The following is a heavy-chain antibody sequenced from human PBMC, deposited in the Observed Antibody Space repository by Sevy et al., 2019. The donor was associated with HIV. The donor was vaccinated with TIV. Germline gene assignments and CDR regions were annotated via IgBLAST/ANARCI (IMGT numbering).Heavy chain of an antibody. Sequence: SETLSLTCTVSGGSITSHYWNWIRQPPGKGLEWIANIYYNGNINYNPSLKSRVTISLDTSKNQFSLRLSSVTAADTAMYYCAGENAWGRGYSWGQGTLVTVSS. J-gene: IGHJ4*02. V-gene: IGHV4-59*11. D-gene: IGHD1-26*01. CDR2: IYYNGNI. CDR3: AGENAWGRGYS. CDR1: GGSITSHY.